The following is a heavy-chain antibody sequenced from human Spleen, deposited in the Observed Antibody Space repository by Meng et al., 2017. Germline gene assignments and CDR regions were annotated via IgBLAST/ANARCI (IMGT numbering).Heavy chain of an antibody. D-gene: IGHD1-26*01. CDR3: ARESGSSHPGYQFDY. CDR2: IYYRGNT. Sequence: QQQLQESGPGLVKPSETLSLTCTVSGGSISSSSFYWGWIRQPPGKGLEWIGSIYYRGNTYYNPSLKSRVTISVDRSKNQFSLRLSSVTAADTAVYYCARESGSSHPGYQFDYWGQGTLVTVSS. V-gene: IGHV4-39*01. J-gene: IGHJ4*02. CDR1: GGSISSSSFY.